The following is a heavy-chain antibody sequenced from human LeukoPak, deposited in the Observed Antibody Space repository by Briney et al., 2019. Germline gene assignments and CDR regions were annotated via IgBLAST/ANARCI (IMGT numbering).Heavy chain of an antibody. V-gene: IGHV3-11*04. CDR2: ISSSGSTI. D-gene: IGHD5-18*01. CDR1: GFTFSDYY. CDR3: AKAQSAVQLVPVDYFDY. J-gene: IGHJ4*02. Sequence: GGSLRLSCAASGFTFSDYYMSWIRQAPGKGLEWVSYISSSGSTIYYADSAKGRFTISRDNAKNSLYLQMNSLRAEDTAVYYCAKAQSAVQLVPVDYFDYWGQGTLVTVSS.